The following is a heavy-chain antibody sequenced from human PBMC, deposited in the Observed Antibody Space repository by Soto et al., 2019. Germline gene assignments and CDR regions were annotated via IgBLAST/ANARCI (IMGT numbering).Heavy chain of an antibody. D-gene: IGHD3-3*01. CDR3: ARGPLRFLEWLSYFDY. CDR2: INHSGST. V-gene: IGHV4-34*01. CDR1: GGSFSGYY. J-gene: IGHJ4*02. Sequence: PSETLSLTCAVYGGSFSGYYWSWIRQPPGKGLEWIGEINHSGSTNYNPSLKSRVTISVDTSKNQFSLKLSSVTAADTAVYYCARGPLRFLEWLSYFDYWGQGTLVTVSS.